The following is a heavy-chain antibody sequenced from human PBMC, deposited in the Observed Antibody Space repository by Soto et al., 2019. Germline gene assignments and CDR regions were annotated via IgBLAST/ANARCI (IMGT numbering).Heavy chain of an antibody. CDR2: IYHSGST. V-gene: IGHV4-38-2*01. D-gene: IGHD6-6*01. J-gene: IGHJ2*01. CDR3: AREARTLDWYLDL. Sequence: LSLTCAVSGYSISTDSYWGWIRQPPGKGLEWIGSIYHSGSTYYKSSLKSRVTISRDTSKNLFSLKLSSVTAADTAVYYCAREARTLDWYLDLWGRGTLVTVSS. CDR1: GYSISTDSY.